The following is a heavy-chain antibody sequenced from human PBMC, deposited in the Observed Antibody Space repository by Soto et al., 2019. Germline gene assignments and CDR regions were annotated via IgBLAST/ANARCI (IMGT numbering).Heavy chain of an antibody. CDR2: ISGRGGST. Sequence: EVQLLESGGDLVQPGGSLRLSCAASGFTFNSYVMTWVRQAPGKGLEWVSVISGRGGSTFYADSVKGRFTISRDNSKNTLHLQMNSLRAEDTAVYYCAKGERYDRSDYYYKDAFDVWGQGTLVTVSS. V-gene: IGHV3-23*01. D-gene: IGHD3-22*01. CDR1: GFTFNSYV. J-gene: IGHJ3*01. CDR3: AKGERYDRSDYYYKDAFDV.